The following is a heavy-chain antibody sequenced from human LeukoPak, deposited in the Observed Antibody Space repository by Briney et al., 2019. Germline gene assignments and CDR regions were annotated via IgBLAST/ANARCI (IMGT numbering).Heavy chain of an antibody. J-gene: IGHJ1*01. D-gene: IGHD4-23*01. CDR2: IYWDDDQ. CDR3: AYIYFCYGSNSRVSPITEYFQH. CDR1: GFSLSTTGAG. V-gene: IGHV2-5*02. Sequence: SGPTLLHPTQTLTLTCTFSGFSLSTTGAGVGWIRQPLGNALEWLALIYWDDDQRYSPFLKSRLTNTKDTYKNQVVLTMTNMDPVDTARYCCAYIYFCYGSNSRVSPITEYFQHGAQGPLVTVSS.